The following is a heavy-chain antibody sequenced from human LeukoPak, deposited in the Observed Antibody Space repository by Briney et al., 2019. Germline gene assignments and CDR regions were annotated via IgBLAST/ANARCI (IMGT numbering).Heavy chain of an antibody. J-gene: IGHJ4*02. CDR2: ISGYNGNT. D-gene: IGHD6-19*01. CDR1: GYTFTTYG. Sequence: ASVKVSCKTSGYTFTTYGINWVRQAPGQGLEWMGWISGYNGNTNSAQKFQGRVTMTTDTSTRTAYMELRSLRSDDTAIYYCARGGGIAVAGLPHSDYWGQGTLVTVSS. V-gene: IGHV1-18*01. CDR3: ARGGGIAVAGLPHSDY.